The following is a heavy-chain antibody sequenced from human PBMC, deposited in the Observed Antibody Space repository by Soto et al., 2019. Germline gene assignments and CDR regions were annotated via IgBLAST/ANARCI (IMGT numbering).Heavy chain of an antibody. Sequence: QVQLQESGPGLVKPSQTLSLTCTVSGGSISSGGYYWSWIRQHPGKGLEWIGYIYYSGSTYYNPSLKSRVTISVDTSKNQFSLKLSSVTAADTAMYYCARAMIVVVPSLFDYWGQGTLVTVSS. CDR3: ARAMIVVVPSLFDY. V-gene: IGHV4-31*03. J-gene: IGHJ4*02. CDR2: IYYSGST. CDR1: GGSISSGGYY. D-gene: IGHD3-22*01.